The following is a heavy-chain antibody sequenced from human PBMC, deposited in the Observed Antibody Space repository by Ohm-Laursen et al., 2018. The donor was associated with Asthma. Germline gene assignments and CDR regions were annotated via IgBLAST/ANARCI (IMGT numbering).Heavy chain of an antibody. J-gene: IGHJ4*02. CDR3: AKPRGYYDYIWGSYPFDY. Sequence: SLRLSCSAPGFTFDDYAMHWVRQAPGKGLEWVSGISWNSGSIGYADSVKGRFTISRDNAKNSLYLQMNSLRAEDTALYYCAKPRGYYDYIWGSYPFDYWGQGTLVTVSS. CDR1: GFTFDDYA. CDR2: ISWNSGSI. D-gene: IGHD3-16*02. V-gene: IGHV3-9*01.